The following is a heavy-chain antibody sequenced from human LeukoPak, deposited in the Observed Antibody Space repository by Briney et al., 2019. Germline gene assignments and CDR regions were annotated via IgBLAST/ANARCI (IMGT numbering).Heavy chain of an antibody. V-gene: IGHV4-59*01. CDR1: GGSISSYY. J-gene: IGHJ4*02. D-gene: IGHD5-18*01. CDR3: AGRKDTAMAFDY. Sequence: SETLSLTCTVSGGSISSYYWSWIRQPPGKGLEWIGYIYYSGSTNYNPSLKSRVTISVDTSKNQFSLKLSSVTAADTAVYYCAGRKDTAMAFDYWGQGTLVTVSS. CDR2: IYYSGST.